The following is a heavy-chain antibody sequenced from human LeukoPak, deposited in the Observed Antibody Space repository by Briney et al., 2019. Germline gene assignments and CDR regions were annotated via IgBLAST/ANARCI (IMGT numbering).Heavy chain of an antibody. CDR3: AKYSKGSIAAGFDY. CDR1: GFTFSSYW. Sequence: PGGSLRLSCAASGFTFSSYWMSWVRQAPGKGLEWVSAISGSGGSTYYADSVKGRFTISRDNSKNTLYLQMNSLRAEDTAVYYCAKYSKGSIAAGFDYWGQGTPVTVSS. J-gene: IGHJ4*02. D-gene: IGHD6-6*01. CDR2: ISGSGGST. V-gene: IGHV3-23*01.